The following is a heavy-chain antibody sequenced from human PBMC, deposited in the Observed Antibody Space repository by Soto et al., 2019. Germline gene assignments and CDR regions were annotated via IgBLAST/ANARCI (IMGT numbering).Heavy chain of an antibody. CDR2: IYHSGTT. V-gene: IGHV4-38-2*02. J-gene: IGHJ5*02. CDR1: GYSISSGYY. Sequence: SETLSLTCAVSGYSISSGYYWCWIRQPPRKGLEWIASIYHSGTTYHNPSLKSRVTISVDTSKNQFSLKLSSVIAADTAVYYCARDAATVTPGWFDPWGQGTLVTVSS. D-gene: IGHD4-17*01. CDR3: ARDAATVTPGWFDP.